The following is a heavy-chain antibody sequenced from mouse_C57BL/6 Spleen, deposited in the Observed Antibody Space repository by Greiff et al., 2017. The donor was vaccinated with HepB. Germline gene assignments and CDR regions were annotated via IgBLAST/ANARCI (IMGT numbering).Heavy chain of an antibody. CDR2: IDPNSGGT. J-gene: IGHJ3*01. V-gene: IGHV1-72*01. CDR1: GYTFTSYW. CDR3: ARWEYDERGFAY. Sequence: QVQLKQPGAELVKPGASVKLSCKASGYTFTSYWMHWVKQRPGRGLEWIGRIDPNSGGTKYNEKFKSKATLTVDKPSSTAYMQLSSLTSEDSAVYYCARWEYDERGFAYWGQGTLVTVSA. D-gene: IGHD2-3*01.